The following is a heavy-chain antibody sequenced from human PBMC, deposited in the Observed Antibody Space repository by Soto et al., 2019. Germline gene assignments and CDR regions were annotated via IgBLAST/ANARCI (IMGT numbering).Heavy chain of an antibody. Sequence: PGESLTTYCKGSGYSFTSYWIIWVLQMPGKRLEWMGTIDPSDSYTNYSPSFQGHVTISADKSISTAYLQWSSLKASETAMYYCARHTSYCSGGSCYSGYYYYGMDVWGQGTTVTVSS. V-gene: IGHV5-10-1*01. J-gene: IGHJ6*02. CDR2: IDPSDSYT. CDR3: ARHTSYCSGGSCYSGYYYYGMDV. D-gene: IGHD2-15*01. CDR1: GYSFTSYW.